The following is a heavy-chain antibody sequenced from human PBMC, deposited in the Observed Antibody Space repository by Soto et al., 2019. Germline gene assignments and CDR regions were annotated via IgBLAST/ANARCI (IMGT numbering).Heavy chain of an antibody. V-gene: IGHV3-23*01. CDR2: ISGSEDRT. D-gene: IGHD3-10*01. Sequence: LQSGGGVVQPGESLRLSCAASGFSLRDHALSWVRQAPGGGLEWVSGISGSEDRTNYADFVRGRFNISKDRAKNTLYLDMSGLRVDDTAVYFCGRTYTGGWGQGTLVTVSS. CDR3: GRTYTGG. CDR1: GFSLRDHA. J-gene: IGHJ4*02.